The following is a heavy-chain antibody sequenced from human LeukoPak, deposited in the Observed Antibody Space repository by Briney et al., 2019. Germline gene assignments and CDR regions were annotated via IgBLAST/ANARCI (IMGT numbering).Heavy chain of an antibody. Sequence: GGSLRLSGAASGFTFSTSWMHWVRQVPGKGLEWVSRIRRDGTFTNYADSVKGRFTISRDNAKNTLYLQMNSLRAEDTAVYYCVAVPENWFDPWGQGTLVTVSS. J-gene: IGHJ5*02. CDR1: GFTFSTSW. CDR2: IRRDGTFT. CDR3: VAVPENWFDP. V-gene: IGHV3-74*01. D-gene: IGHD6-19*01.